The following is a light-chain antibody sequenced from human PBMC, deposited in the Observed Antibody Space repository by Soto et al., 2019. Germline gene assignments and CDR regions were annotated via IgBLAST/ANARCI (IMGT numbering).Light chain of an antibody. CDR3: QQVKSYPRT. J-gene: IGKJ4*01. Sequence: DLHMTQSPSSLSASVGDRVTITCRASQTITNNLAWYQQKPGNPPRLLIYEESTLHSGVPSRFSGRKVGTQFILTIDSLQPEDFATYYCQQVKSYPRTFGGGTKVDI. CDR1: QTITNN. V-gene: IGKV1-9*01. CDR2: EES.